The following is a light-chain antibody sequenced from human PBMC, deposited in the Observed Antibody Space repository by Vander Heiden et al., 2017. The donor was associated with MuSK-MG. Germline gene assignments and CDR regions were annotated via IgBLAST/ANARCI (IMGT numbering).Light chain of an antibody. Sequence: ELTQPPSVSVSPGQTASITCSGDTLGDKYACWYQQKPGQSSVLVIYQDSKRPSGIPERFSGSNSGNTATLTISGTQAMKKSGESCQAWNSSLGVFGGGTKVTVL. CDR3: QAWNSSLGV. J-gene: IGLJ2*01. V-gene: IGLV3-1*01. CDR1: TLGDKY. CDR2: QDS.